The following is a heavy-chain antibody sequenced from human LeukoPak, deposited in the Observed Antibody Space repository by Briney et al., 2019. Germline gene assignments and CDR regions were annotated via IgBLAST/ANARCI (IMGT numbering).Heavy chain of an antibody. CDR3: ARHAISGWIDY. J-gene: IGHJ4*02. D-gene: IGHD6-19*01. V-gene: IGHV4-59*08. CDR2: IYHSGST. Sequence: SETLSLTCIVSGGSISSYYWSWIRQPPGKGLEWIGYIYHSGSTNYKPSLKSRVTISVDTSKNQFSLKLSSVTAADTAVYYCARHAISGWIDYWGQGTLVTVSS. CDR1: GGSISSYY.